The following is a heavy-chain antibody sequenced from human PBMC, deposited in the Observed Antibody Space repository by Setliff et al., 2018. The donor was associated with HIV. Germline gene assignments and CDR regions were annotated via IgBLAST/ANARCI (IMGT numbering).Heavy chain of an antibody. Sequence: ASVKVSCKASGYTFTSYYLNWVRQAPGQGLEWMGIINPSGGNTKYAQKFQGRVTMTRDTSTSTVYMELSSLRSEDTALYYCARDRERGQYSRTAVGGYYYYYMDVWGKGTTVTV. V-gene: IGHV1-46*01. CDR1: GYTFTSYY. J-gene: IGHJ6*03. CDR3: ARDRERGQYSRTAVGGYYYYYMDV. D-gene: IGHD1-26*01. CDR2: INPSGGNT.